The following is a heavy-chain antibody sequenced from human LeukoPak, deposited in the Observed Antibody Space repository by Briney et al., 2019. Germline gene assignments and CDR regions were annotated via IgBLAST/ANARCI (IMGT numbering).Heavy chain of an antibody. Sequence: PSETLSLTCTVSGGSISTYYWNWIRQPPGKGLEWIGYIYHSGSTNYNPSLQSRVTISVDTSKNQFSLNLNSVTAADAAVYYCARGGAARLHFQNWGQGTLVTVSS. D-gene: IGHD6-6*01. CDR2: IYHSGST. V-gene: IGHV4-59*01. CDR1: GGSISTYY. J-gene: IGHJ1*01. CDR3: ARGGAARLHFQN.